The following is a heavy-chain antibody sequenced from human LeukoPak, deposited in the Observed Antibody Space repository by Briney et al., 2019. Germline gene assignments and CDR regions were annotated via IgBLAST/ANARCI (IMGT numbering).Heavy chain of an antibody. D-gene: IGHD4-11*01. J-gene: IGHJ6*03. CDR1: GGSISSSSYY. CDR3: ARDLPKTQYQPPNYYYYYYMDV. Sequence: SETLSLTCTVSGGSISSSSYYWGWIRQPPGKGLEWIGSIYYSGSTYYNPSLKSRVTISVDTSKNQFSLKLSSVTAADTAVYYCARDLPKTQYQPPNYYYYYYMDVWGKGTTVTVSS. V-gene: IGHV4-39*02. CDR2: IYYSGST.